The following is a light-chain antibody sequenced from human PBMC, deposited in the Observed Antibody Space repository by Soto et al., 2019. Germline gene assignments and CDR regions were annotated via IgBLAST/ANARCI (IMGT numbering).Light chain of an antibody. CDR2: GAS. CDR3: QQYNNWPLT. CDR1: QSVSSN. V-gene: IGKV3-15*01. Sequence: EIVMTQSPATLSVSPGERATLSCRASQSVSSNLAWYQQKPGQAPRLLIYGASTRATGIPARFSGSGSGTEFTLTISSXXXEDFAVYYCQQYNNWPLTFGGGT. J-gene: IGKJ4*01.